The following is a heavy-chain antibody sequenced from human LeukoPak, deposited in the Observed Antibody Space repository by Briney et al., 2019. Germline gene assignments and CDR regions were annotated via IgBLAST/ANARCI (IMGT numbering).Heavy chain of an antibody. CDR1: GYTFTSYY. V-gene: IGHV1-46*01. CDR2: INPSGGST. D-gene: IGHD2-2*02. CDR3: ASGGLYCSSTSCYNRRIMDV. J-gene: IGHJ6*04. Sequence: GASVKVSCKASGYTFTSYYMHWVRRAPGQGLEWMGIINPSGGSTSYAQKFQGRVTMTRDTSTSTVYMELSSLRSEDTAVYYCASGGLYCSSTSCYNRRIMDVWGKGTTVTVSS.